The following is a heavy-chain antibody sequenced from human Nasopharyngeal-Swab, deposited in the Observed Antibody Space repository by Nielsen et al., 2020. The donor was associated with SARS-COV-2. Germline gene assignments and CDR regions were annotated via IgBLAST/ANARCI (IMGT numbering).Heavy chain of an antibody. CDR1: GFTFDDYA. Sequence: GESLKISCAASGFTFDDYAMHWVRQATGKGLEWVSAIGTAGDTYYPGSVKGRFTISRENAKNSLYLQMNSLRAGDTAVYYCARSYRRSYYYYGMDVWGQGTTVTVSS. J-gene: IGHJ6*02. CDR3: ARSYRRSYYYYGMDV. CDR2: IGTAGDT. V-gene: IGHV3-13*01. D-gene: IGHD1-1*01.